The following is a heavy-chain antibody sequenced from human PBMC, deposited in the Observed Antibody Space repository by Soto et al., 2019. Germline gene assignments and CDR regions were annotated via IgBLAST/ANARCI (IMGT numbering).Heavy chain of an antibody. CDR1: GFTFSSYA. Sequence: AGGSLRLSCAASGFTFSSYAMSWVRQAPGKGLEWIGEIGHSGSTIYNPSLESRVTISADSSNNQFSLKLNSVTAADTAVYYCARHGGYYFDYWGQGAPVTVSS. CDR3: ARHGGYYFDY. J-gene: IGHJ4*02. CDR2: IGHSGST. V-gene: IGHV4-34*01. D-gene: IGHD3-16*01.